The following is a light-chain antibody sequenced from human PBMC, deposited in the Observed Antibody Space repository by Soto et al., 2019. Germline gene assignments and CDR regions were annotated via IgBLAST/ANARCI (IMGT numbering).Light chain of an antibody. CDR2: GGS. CDR1: QSVTSTY. J-gene: IGKJ2*03. Sequence: EILLTQSPGTLSLSPGETATLSCRASQSVTSTYLAWYQQRPGQSPRLIIYGGSTRATGFPDRFSGGGSGTDFTLTISRLEPEDSAVYCHCQQCDSSRIYSFGQGTKLEI. V-gene: IGKV3-20*01. CDR3: QQCDSSRIYS.